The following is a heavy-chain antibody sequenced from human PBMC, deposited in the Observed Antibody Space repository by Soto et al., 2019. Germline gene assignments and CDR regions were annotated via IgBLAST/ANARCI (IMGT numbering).Heavy chain of an antibody. J-gene: IGHJ5*02. V-gene: IGHV4-59*02. CDR1: DASVSPGE. D-gene: IGHD3-22*01. CDR2: MYFGGSF. CDR3: ARSYYDTTGFAVDP. Sequence: SGTVSFPCTYPDASVSPGECSWIRQPPGKGLEWIGFMYFGGSFDYNPSLTSRVTISVDTSKNQFSLKVTSVTAADTAVYYCARSYYDTTGFAVDPWGQG.